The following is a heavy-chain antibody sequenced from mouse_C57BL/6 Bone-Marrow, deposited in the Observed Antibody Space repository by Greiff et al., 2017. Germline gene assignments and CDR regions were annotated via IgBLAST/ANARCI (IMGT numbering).Heavy chain of an antibody. J-gene: IGHJ1*03. CDR2: INPSNGGT. V-gene: IGHV1-53*01. Sequence: QVQLQQPGTDLVKPGASVKLSCKASGYTFTSYWMHWVKPRPGQGLEWIGNINPSNGGTNYNEKFKGTVTLTVDTSSSTAYMALHSLTSEDSAVYFWTRPTAGVATWNWYFDVWGTGTTVTVSS. CDR3: TRPTAGVATWNWYFDV. CDR1: GYTFTSYW. D-gene: IGHD1-1*01.